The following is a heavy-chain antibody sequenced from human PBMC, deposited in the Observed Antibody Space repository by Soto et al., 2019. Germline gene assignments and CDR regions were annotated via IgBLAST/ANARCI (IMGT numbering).Heavy chain of an antibody. CDR2: IISSSGYI. J-gene: IGHJ4*02. Sequence: EVQLVESGGGLVKPGGSLRLSCAASGFTFSSYSMSWVRQAPGKGLEWVSSIISSSGYIHYADLVKGRFTISRDNAKNSLYLQMNSLRVEDTAVYYCARDTNFYGSGSGVDYWGQGTLVTVSS. V-gene: IGHV3-21*01. CDR1: GFTFSSYS. CDR3: ARDTNFYGSGSGVDY. D-gene: IGHD3-10*01.